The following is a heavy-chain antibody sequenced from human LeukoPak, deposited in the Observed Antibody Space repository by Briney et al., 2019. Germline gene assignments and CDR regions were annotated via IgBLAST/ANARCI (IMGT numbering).Heavy chain of an antibody. Sequence: GASVKVSCKASSYTFTSRGFSWVRQAPGQGLEWMAWINADNGNTNYAQKFQGRVTMTTDTSTSTAYMALRSLRSDDTAVYYCARDEISGGWYNHWGQGTLVTVSS. CDR2: INADNGNT. J-gene: IGHJ4*02. CDR1: SYTFTSRG. D-gene: IGHD6-19*01. V-gene: IGHV1-18*04. CDR3: ARDEISGGWYNH.